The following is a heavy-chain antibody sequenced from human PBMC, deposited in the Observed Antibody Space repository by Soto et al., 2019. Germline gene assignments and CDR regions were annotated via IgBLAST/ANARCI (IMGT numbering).Heavy chain of an antibody. CDR3: VRSSTIVATISRPKYFDF. CDR2: ISGSSRYI. D-gene: IGHD5-12*01. Sequence: RGSLRLSSAASGFIFSDYTMNWVRQAPGKGLEWVSSISGSSRYIYYADSMKGRFTISRDNAKNSLFLQMDSLRADDTAVYYCVRSSTIVATISRPKYFDFWGQGSLVTVSS. V-gene: IGHV3-21*06. J-gene: IGHJ4*02. CDR1: GFIFSDYT.